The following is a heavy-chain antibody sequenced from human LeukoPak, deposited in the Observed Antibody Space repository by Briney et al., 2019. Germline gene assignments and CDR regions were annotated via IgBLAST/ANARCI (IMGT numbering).Heavy chain of an antibody. CDR1: GFTFSNYG. CDR3: AKDPDYGDRKYFQH. Sequence: PGGSLRLSCAAAGFTFSNYGMHWVRQAPGKGREWVALISYDGSNKYYADSVKGRFTISRDNSKNTLYLQMNSLRAEDTAVYYCAKDPDYGDRKYFQHWGQGTLVTVSS. CDR2: ISYDGSNK. V-gene: IGHV3-30*18. D-gene: IGHD4-17*01. J-gene: IGHJ1*01.